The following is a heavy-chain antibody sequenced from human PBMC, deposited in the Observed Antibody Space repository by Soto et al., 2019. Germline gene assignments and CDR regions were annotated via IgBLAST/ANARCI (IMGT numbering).Heavy chain of an antibody. CDR2: IWYDGSNK. Sequence: GGSLRLSCAASGFTFSSYGMHWVRQAPGKGLEWVAVIWYDGSNKYYADSVKGRFTISRDNSKNTLYLQMNSLRAEDTAVYYCARDYVDSSRGGYYYYFDYWGQGTLVTVSS. D-gene: IGHD3-22*01. CDR1: GFTFSSYG. J-gene: IGHJ4*02. V-gene: IGHV3-33*01. CDR3: ARDYVDSSRGGYYYYFDY.